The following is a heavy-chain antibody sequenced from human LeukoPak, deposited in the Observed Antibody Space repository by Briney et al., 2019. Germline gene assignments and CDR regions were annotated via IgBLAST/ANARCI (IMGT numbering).Heavy chain of an antibody. CDR1: GYSFTSYW. J-gene: IGHJ3*02. CDR3: ARSPPVAAADLADAFDI. Sequence: GESLKISCEGSGYSFTSYWIGWVRQMPGKGLEWMGIIYPGDSDTRYSPSFQGQVTTSADKSISTAYLQWSSLKASDTAMYYCARSPPVAAADLADAFDIWGQGTMVTVSS. CDR2: IYPGDSDT. V-gene: IGHV5-51*01. D-gene: IGHD2-2*01.